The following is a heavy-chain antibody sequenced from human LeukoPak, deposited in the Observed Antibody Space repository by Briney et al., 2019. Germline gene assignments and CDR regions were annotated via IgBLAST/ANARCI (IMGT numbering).Heavy chain of an antibody. CDR3: ARENSGWFDP. CDR1: GFTFSSYG. CDR2: LWYVGSNN. V-gene: IGHV3-33*01. Sequence: ALKLSCAASGFTFSSYGMHWVRQVPGKGLEGVAVLWYVGSNNYYADSVKGRFTISRDNSKNTLYLQMNSLRAEDTAVYYCARENSGWFDPWGQGTLVTVSS. J-gene: IGHJ5*02. D-gene: IGHD4-23*01.